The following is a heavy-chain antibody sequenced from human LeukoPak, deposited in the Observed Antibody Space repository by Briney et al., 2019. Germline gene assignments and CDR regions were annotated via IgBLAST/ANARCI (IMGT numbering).Heavy chain of an antibody. J-gene: IGHJ4*02. CDR3: ARDIVPRRKSGHPVLFDY. V-gene: IGHV3-11*01. D-gene: IGHD3-3*01. CDR1: GFTFSDYY. Sequence: GGSLRLSCAASGFTFSDYYMSWIRQAPGKGLEWVSYISSSGSTIYYADSVKGRFTISRDNAKNSLYLQMNSLRAEDTAVYYCARDIVPRRKSGHPVLFDYWGQGTLVTVSS. CDR2: ISSSGSTI.